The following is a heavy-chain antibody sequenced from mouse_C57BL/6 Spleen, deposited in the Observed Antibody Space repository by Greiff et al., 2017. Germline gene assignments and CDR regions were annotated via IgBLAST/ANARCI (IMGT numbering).Heavy chain of an antibody. CDR2: IDPSDSYT. J-gene: IGHJ3*01. V-gene: IGHV1-69*01. Sequence: QVHVKQPGAELVMPGASVKLSCKASGYTFTSYWMHWVKQRPGQGLEWIGEIDPSDSYTNYNQKFKGKSTLTVDKSSSTAYMQLSSLTSEDSAVYYCARGGYGGSSSWFAYWGQGTLVTVSA. D-gene: IGHD1-1*01. CDR3: ARGGYGGSSSWFAY. CDR1: GYTFTSYW.